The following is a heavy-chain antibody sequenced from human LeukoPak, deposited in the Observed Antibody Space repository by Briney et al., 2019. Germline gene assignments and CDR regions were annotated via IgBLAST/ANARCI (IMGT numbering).Heavy chain of an antibody. V-gene: IGHV3-23*01. D-gene: IGHD3-22*01. CDR3: AKTSSPGPLYYYDSSGYYPGY. CDR1: GFTFSSYA. CDR2: ISGSGCST. J-gene: IGHJ4*02. Sequence: GGSLRLSCAASGFTFSSYAMSWVRQAPGKGLEWVSAISGSGCSTYYADSVKGRFTISRDNSKNTLYLQMNSLRAEDTAVYYSAKTSSPGPLYYYDSSGYYPGYWGQGTLVTVSS.